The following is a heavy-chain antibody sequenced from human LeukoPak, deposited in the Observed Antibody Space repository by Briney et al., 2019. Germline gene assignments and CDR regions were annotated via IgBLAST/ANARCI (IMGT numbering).Heavy chain of an antibody. D-gene: IGHD3-22*01. CDR2: IYYSGRT. V-gene: IGHV4-39*01. Sequence: PSETLYLTCSVSGDSVSRSDSYWDWIRQPPGKGLEWIGTIYYSGRTYYSPSLKSRVTMSVDPSNNQFSLHLRSVTAADTALYYCARRRYYDGSGYLEWGQGTLLSVSS. CDR1: GDSVSRSDSY. J-gene: IGHJ1*01. CDR3: ARRRYYDGSGYLE.